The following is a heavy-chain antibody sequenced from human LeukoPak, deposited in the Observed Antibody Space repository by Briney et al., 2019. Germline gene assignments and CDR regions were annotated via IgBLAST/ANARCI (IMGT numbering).Heavy chain of an antibody. CDR2: INPNSGGT. J-gene: IGHJ6*02. Sequence: ASVRVSCKASGYTFSGYYIHWVRQAPGQGLEWMGWINPNSGGTNYAQKFQGRVTMTRDTSISTAYMELSRLRSDDTAVYYCARDGRYCSGGSCYSPYYYYYGMDVWGQGTTVTVSS. V-gene: IGHV1-2*02. D-gene: IGHD2-15*01. CDR3: ARDGRYCSGGSCYSPYYYYYGMDV. CDR1: GYTFSGYY.